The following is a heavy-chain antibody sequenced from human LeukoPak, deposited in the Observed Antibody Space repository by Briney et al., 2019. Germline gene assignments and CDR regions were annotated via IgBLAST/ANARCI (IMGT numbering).Heavy chain of an antibody. CDR1: GFTFSTFA. CDR2: IFPSGGEI. D-gene: IGHD2-8*02. V-gene: IGHV3-23*01. J-gene: IGHJ4*02. Sequence: PGGSLRLSCEASGFTFSTFAMIWVRQPPGKGLEWVSSIFPSGGEIHYADSVRGRFTISRDNSKSTLSLQMNSLRAEDTAIYYCATYRQVLLPFESWGQGTLVTVSS. CDR3: ATYRQVLLPFES.